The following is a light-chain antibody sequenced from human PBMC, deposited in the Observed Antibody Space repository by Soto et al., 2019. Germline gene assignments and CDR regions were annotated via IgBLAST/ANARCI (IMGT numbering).Light chain of an antibody. Sequence: DIVLTQAPLSSPVTLGQPASISCRSSQSLVHSDGNTYLSWLHQRPGQPPRLLIYKISKRFSGVPDRFSGSGAGTDFTLTITRVEAEDGGVYYCMQATHSPWAFGQGTKVEIK. CDR2: KIS. V-gene: IGKV2-24*01. J-gene: IGKJ1*01. CDR3: MQATHSPWA. CDR1: QSLVHSDGNTY.